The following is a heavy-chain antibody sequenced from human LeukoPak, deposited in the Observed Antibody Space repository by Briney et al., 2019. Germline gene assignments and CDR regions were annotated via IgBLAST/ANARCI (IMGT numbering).Heavy chain of an antibody. CDR3: AKDTEGYTYGYYYYGMDV. Sequence: GGSLRLSCAASGFTFDDYAMHWVRQAPGKGLEWVSLISGGSGSTYYADSVKGRFTISRDNSKNSLYLQMNSLRNDDTALYYCAKDTEGYTYGYYYYGMDVWGQGTTVTVSS. J-gene: IGHJ6*02. CDR2: ISGGSGST. V-gene: IGHV3-43*02. D-gene: IGHD5-18*01. CDR1: GFTFDDYA.